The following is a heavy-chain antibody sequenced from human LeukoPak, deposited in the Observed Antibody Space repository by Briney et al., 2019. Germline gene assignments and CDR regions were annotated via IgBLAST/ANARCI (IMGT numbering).Heavy chain of an antibody. CDR1: GGSISSSSYY. Sequence: SETLSLTCTVSGGSISSSSYYWDWIRQPPGKGLEWIGSIYYSGSTYYNPSLKSRVTISVDTSKNQFSLKLSSVTAADTAVYYCARHVAAQQLEGGVFNWFDPWGQGTLVTVSS. CDR3: ARHVAAQQLEGGVFNWFDP. J-gene: IGHJ5*02. CDR2: IYYSGST. D-gene: IGHD6-13*01. V-gene: IGHV4-39*01.